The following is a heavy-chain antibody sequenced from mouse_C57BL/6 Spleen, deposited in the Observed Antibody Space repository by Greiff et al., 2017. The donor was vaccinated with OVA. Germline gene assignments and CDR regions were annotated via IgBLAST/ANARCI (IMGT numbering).Heavy chain of an antibody. D-gene: IGHD1-1*01. J-gene: IGHJ2*01. V-gene: IGHV14-2*01. CDR1: GFNIKDYY. Sequence: VQLQQSGAELVKPGASVTLSCTASGFNIKDYYMHWVKQSPEQGLEWIGRIDPEDGETKYAPKFQGKATLTADTSSNPAYLQLSSLTSEDTAVYYCDRATGSSDEDWGQGTTLTGSS. CDR2: IDPEDGET. CDR3: DRATGSSDED.